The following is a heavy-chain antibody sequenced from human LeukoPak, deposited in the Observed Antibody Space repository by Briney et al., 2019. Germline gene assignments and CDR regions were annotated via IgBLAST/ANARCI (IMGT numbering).Heavy chain of an antibody. CDR1: GYTFTSYG. J-gene: IGHJ6*02. V-gene: IGHV1-18*01. Sequence: ASVKVSCKASGYTFTSYGISWVRQAPGQGLEWMGWISAYNGNTNYAQKLQGRVTMTTDTSTSTAYMELRSLRSDDTAVYYCARDMAARPGYYGMDVWGQGTTVTVSS. CDR2: ISAYNGNT. CDR3: ARDMAARPGYYGMDV. D-gene: IGHD6-6*01.